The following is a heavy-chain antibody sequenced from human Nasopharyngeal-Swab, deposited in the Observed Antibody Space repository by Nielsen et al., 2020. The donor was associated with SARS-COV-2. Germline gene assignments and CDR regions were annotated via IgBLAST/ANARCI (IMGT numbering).Heavy chain of an antibody. CDR3: ARHKYCSSTSCYFRREKASYYYMDV. J-gene: IGHJ6*03. CDR1: GGSISSSSYY. D-gene: IGHD2-2*01. V-gene: IGHV4-39*01. Sequence: SETLSLTCTVSGGSISSSSYYWGWIRQPPGKGLVWIGSIYYSGSTYYNPSLKSRVTISVDTSKNKFSLKLSSVTAADTAVYYRARHKYCSSTSCYFRREKASYYYMDVWGKGTTVTVSS. CDR2: IYYSGST.